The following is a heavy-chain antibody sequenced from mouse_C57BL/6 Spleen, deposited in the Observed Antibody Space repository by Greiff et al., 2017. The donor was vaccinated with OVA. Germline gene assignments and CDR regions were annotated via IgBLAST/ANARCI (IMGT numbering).Heavy chain of an antibody. CDR1: GFSLTSYG. CDR3: AKGGDDWFAY. V-gene: IGHV2-4*01. J-gene: IGHJ3*01. Sequence: QVQLQQSGPGLVQPSQSLSITCTVSGFSLTSYGVHWVRQPPGKGLEWLGVIWSGGSTDYNAAFISRLSISKDNSKSQVFFKMNSLQADDTAIYCCAKGGDDWFAYWGQGTLVTVSA. CDR2: IWSGGST.